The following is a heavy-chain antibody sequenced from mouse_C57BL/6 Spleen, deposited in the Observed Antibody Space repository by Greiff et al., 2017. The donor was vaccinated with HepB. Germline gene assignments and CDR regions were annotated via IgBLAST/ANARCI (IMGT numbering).Heavy chain of an antibody. Sequence: VQLQQSGPELVKPGASVKISCKASGYSFTDYNMNWVKQSYGKSLEWIGVINPNYGTTSYNQKFKGKATLTVDQSSSTAYMQLNSLTSEDYAVYYCARGAPWTVVASYYAIDYWGQGTSVTVSS. D-gene: IGHD1-1*01. CDR2: INPNYGTT. CDR1: GYSFTDYN. V-gene: IGHV1-39*01. J-gene: IGHJ4*01. CDR3: ARGAPWTVVASYYAIDY.